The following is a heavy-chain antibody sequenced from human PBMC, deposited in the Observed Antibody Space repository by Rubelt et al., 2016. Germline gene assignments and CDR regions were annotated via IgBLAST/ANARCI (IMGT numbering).Heavy chain of an antibody. CDR3: ARDKWNYVSHLFES. CDR1: GFTLTSYS. V-gene: IGHV3-30*04. Sequence: QVVESGGGVVQPGRSLRLSCAASGFTLTSYSMHWVRQAPGRGLEWVAVISSDGSDKYYAVSVKGRFTISGDNSKNTLYLELNSLKADDTAVYYCARDKWNYVSHLFESWGQGTLVTVSS. CDR2: ISSDGSDK. D-gene: IGHD1-7*01. J-gene: IGHJ4*02.